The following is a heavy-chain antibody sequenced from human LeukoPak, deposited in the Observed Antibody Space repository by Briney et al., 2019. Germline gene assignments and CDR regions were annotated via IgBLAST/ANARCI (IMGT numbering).Heavy chain of an antibody. Sequence: FSAASGFTFSTYAMHWARQAPGKGLQWVAFIRYDGSHDGSNKYYADSVKGRFTISRDNSKNTLYLQMNSLKPEDTAVYYCARARNYYDSSDYYYEGDAFDIWGQGTMVTVSS. J-gene: IGHJ3*02. D-gene: IGHD3-22*01. V-gene: IGHV3-30*04. CDR2: IRYDGSHDGSNK. CDR1: GFTFSTYA. CDR3: ARARNYYDSSDYYYEGDAFDI.